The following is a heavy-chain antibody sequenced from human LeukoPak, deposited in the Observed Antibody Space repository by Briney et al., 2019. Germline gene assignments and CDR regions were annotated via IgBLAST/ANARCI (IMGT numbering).Heavy chain of an antibody. CDR3: ARDGDWAFDY. J-gene: IGHJ4*02. CDR2: ISLTTTTV. D-gene: IGHD2-21*02. CDR1: GFNFSSRYS. Sequence: PGGSLRISCAASGFNFSSRYSSNWVRQAPRKGLEWVAHISLTTTTVSYADSVKGRFTMSRDNAKNSLFLQMNSLRAEDTAVYYCARDGDWAFDYWGQGTLVTVSS. V-gene: IGHV3-48*01.